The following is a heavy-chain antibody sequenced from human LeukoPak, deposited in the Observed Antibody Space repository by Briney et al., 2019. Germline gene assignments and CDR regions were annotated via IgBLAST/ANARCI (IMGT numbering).Heavy chain of an antibody. V-gene: IGHV4-31*03. CDR1: GGSISSGGYY. CDR3: ARVPLYCSGGSCYSDKYYYYGMDV. J-gene: IGHJ6*02. D-gene: IGHD2-15*01. CDR2: IYYSGST. Sequence: SETLSLTCTVSGGSISSGGYYWSWIRQHPGKGLEWIGYIYYSGSTYYNPSLKSRATISVDTSKNQFSLKLSSVTAADTAVYYCARVPLYCSGGSCYSDKYYYYGMDVWGQGTTVTVSS.